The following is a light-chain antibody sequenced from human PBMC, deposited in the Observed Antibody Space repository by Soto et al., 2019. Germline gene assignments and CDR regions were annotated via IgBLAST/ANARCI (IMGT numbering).Light chain of an antibody. V-gene: IGKV3-11*01. J-gene: IGKJ5*01. CDR3: QQRNNWPPSIT. Sequence: EIVLTQSPATPSLSPGERATLSCRASQSVGGHLAWYQQKPGQAPRLLIYDASDRATGIPARFSGSGSETDFTLTISSLEPDDFAVYYCQQRNNWPPSITFGQGTRLEIK. CDR1: QSVGGH. CDR2: DAS.